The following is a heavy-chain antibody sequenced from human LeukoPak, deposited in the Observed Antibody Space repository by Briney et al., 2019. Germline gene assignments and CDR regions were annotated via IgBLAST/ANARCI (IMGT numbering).Heavy chain of an antibody. CDR2: IKSKTDGGTT. CDR3: TTDHPYDYVWGSYRPLGY. V-gene: IGHV3-15*01. D-gene: IGHD3-16*02. Sequence: GGSLRLSCAASGFTFSNAWMSWVRQAPGKGLEWVGRIKSKTDGGTTDYAAPVKGRFTISRDDSKNTLYLQMNGLKTEDTAVYYCTTDHPYDYVWGSYRPLGYWGQGTLVTVSS. J-gene: IGHJ4*02. CDR1: GFTFSNAW.